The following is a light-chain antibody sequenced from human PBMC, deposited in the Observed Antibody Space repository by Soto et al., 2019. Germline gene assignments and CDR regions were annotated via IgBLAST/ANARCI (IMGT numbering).Light chain of an antibody. J-gene: IGLJ2*01. CDR1: SSDVGGYNF. V-gene: IGLV2-8*01. CDR3: SSYAGSNIVV. Sequence: QSALTQPPSASGSPGQSVTISCTGTSSDVGGYNFVSWYQQHPGKAPKLMIYKVSERPSGVPGRFSGSKSGNTASLTVSGLQAEDEADYYCSSYAGSNIVVFGGGTKLTVL. CDR2: KVS.